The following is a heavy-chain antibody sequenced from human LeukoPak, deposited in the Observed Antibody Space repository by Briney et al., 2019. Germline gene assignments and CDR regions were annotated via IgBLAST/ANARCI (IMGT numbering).Heavy chain of an antibody. V-gene: IGHV3-23*01. CDR3: AKDYVRGYSGYGNDGFEI. CDR1: GFTFSTYP. CDR2: IRGWGTST. D-gene: IGHD5-12*01. J-gene: IGHJ3*02. Sequence: GGSLRLSCAASGFTFSTYPISWVRQAPGKGLEWVSAIRGWGTSTYYGDCVKGRFTICSDNSKNTLYLKMNSLRAEDTAVYYCAKDYVRGYSGYGNDGFEIWGQGTMVTVSS.